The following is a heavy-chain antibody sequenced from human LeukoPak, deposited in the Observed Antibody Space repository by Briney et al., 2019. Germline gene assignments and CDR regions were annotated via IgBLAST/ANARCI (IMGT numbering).Heavy chain of an antibody. D-gene: IGHD3-22*01. CDR2: ISWSSGNI. J-gene: IGHJ3*02. Sequence: GGSLRLSCAASGLTFSTYAMTWVRQAPGKGLEWVSSISWSSGNIGYADSVKGRFTISRDNAKNSLHLQMNSLRAEDTALYYCAKLHYGSSDSRPGAFDIWGQGTMVTVSS. CDR3: AKLHYGSSDSRPGAFDI. CDR1: GLTFSTYA. V-gene: IGHV3-9*01.